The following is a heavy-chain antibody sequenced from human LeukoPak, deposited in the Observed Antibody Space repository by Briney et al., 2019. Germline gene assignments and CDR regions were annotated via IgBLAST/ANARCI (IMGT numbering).Heavy chain of an antibody. J-gene: IGHJ4*02. CDR2: IRYDGNNK. CDR3: AKVRYCSGVNCYPDDN. V-gene: IGHV3-30*02. CDR1: GFTFSDYS. Sequence: SGGSLRLSWAASGFTFSDYSMHWVRQAPGKGLNWVAFIRYDGNNKYYADSVKGRFTISRDNSKNMLYLEMNSLSTEDTAVYYCAKVRYCSGVNCYPDDNGGQGTLVTVSS. D-gene: IGHD2-15*01.